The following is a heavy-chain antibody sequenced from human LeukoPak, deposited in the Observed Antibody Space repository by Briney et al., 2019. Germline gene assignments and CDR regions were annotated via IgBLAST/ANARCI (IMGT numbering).Heavy chain of an antibody. V-gene: IGHV3-15*01. CDR2: IKSKTDGGTT. J-gene: IGHJ3*02. CDR3: TVGALQGAFDI. D-gene: IGHD1-26*01. CDR1: GFTSSNAW. Sequence: GGSLRLSCAASGFTSSNAWMSWVRQAPGKGLEWVGLIKSKTDGGTTDYAAPVKGRFTISRDDSKNTLYLQMNSLKTEDTAVYYCTVGALQGAFDIWGQGTMVTVSS.